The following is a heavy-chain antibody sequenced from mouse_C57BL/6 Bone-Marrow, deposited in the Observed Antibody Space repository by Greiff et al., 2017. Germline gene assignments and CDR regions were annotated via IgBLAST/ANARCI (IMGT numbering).Heavy chain of an antibody. Sequence: EVQGVESGGDLVKPGGSLKLSCAASGFTFSSYGMSWVRQTPDTRLEWVATISSGGSYTYYPDSVKGRFTISRDNAKNTLYLQMSSLKSEDTDMYYCARHRLRLFAYWGQGTLVTVSA. CDR1: GFTFSSYG. D-gene: IGHD2-4*01. V-gene: IGHV5-6*01. CDR2: ISSGGSYT. J-gene: IGHJ3*01. CDR3: ARHRLRLFAY.